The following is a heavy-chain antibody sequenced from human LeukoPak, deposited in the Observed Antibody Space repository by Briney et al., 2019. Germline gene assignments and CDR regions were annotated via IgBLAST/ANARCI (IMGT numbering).Heavy chain of an antibody. CDR3: AKGYCSSTSCKESFFDY. CDR1: GFTFSSYA. CDR2: ISSRGGST. Sequence: PGGSLRLSCAASGFTFSSYAMNWVRQAPGKGLEWVSTISSRGGSTYYFVKGRFTISRDNSKNTLYLQMNSLRAEDTAVYYCAKGYCSSTSCKESFFDYWGQGTLVTVSS. J-gene: IGHJ4*02. V-gene: IGHV3-23*01. D-gene: IGHD2-2*01.